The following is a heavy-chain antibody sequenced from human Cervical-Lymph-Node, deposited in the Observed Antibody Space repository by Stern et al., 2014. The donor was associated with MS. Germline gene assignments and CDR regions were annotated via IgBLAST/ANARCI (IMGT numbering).Heavy chain of an antibody. D-gene: IGHD6-13*01. CDR3: ARNLYSGSWYNFDY. CDR2: ISSSRSYT. Sequence: VQLLESGGGLVKPGGSLRLSCATSGFTFSDYYMSWIRQAPGKGLEWVSYISSSRSYTNYADSVKGRFTISRDNAENSLFLQMSSLRAEDTAVYFCARNLYSGSWYNFDYWGQGTLVTVSS. CDR1: GFTFSDYY. J-gene: IGHJ4*02. V-gene: IGHV3-11*03.